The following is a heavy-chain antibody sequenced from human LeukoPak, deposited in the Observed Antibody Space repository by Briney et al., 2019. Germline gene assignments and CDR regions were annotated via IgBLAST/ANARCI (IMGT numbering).Heavy chain of an antibody. Sequence: GGSLRLSCAASGFTFSDYYMSWIRQAPGKGLEWVSYISSSGSTIYYADSVKGRFTISRDNAKNSLYLQMNSLRAEDTAVYYCARDYYDFWSGYRGSYFDYWGQGTLVTVSS. V-gene: IGHV3-11*04. J-gene: IGHJ4*02. CDR2: ISSSGSTI. D-gene: IGHD3-3*01. CDR3: ARDYYDFWSGYRGSYFDY. CDR1: GFTFSDYY.